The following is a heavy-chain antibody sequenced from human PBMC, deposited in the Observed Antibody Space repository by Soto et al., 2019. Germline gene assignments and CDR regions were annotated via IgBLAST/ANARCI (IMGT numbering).Heavy chain of an antibody. J-gene: IGHJ4*02. CDR2: IWYDGSNK. V-gene: IGHV3-33*01. Sequence: PGGSLRLSCAASGFTFSSDGMHWVRQAPGKGLGWVAGIWYDGSNKYYADSVKGRFTISRDNSKNTLYLQINSLRAEDTAVYSCAGDSSGYFSDYWDKGTLVTVSS. CDR3: AGDSSGYFSDY. D-gene: IGHD3-22*01. CDR1: GFTFSSDG.